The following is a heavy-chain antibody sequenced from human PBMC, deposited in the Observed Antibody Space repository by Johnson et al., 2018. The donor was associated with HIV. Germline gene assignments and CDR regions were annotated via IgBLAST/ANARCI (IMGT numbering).Heavy chain of an antibody. CDR1: GFTFKNYA. J-gene: IGHJ3*02. CDR3: ARALYFYDSTSPLESEAFDI. D-gene: IGHD3-22*01. V-gene: IGHV3-33*03. CDR2: IWYDGSKK. Sequence: QVQLVESGGGVVQPGRSLRLSCEASGFTFKNYAMHWVRQAPGKGLEWVAVIWYDGSKKHYADSVKGRFTISRDNAKNSLYLQMNSLRAEDTALYYCARALYFYDSTSPLESEAFDIWGQGTMVTVSS.